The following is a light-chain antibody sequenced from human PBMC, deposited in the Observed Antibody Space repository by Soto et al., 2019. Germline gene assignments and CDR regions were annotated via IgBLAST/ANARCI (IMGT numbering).Light chain of an antibody. J-gene: IGLJ1*01. CDR1: SSNIGRDT. CDR2: STN. Sequence: QSALTQPPSASGTPGQRVTISCSGSSSNIGRDTVNWYQQLPGTVPKLLIYSTNQRPSGVPDRFSGSKSGTSASLAISGLQSEDEADYYCAAWDGSLSGYVFGTGTKVTVL. V-gene: IGLV1-44*01. CDR3: AAWDGSLSGYV.